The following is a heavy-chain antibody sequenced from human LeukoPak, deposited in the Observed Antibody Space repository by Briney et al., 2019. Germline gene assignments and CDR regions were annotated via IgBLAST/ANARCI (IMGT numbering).Heavy chain of an antibody. J-gene: IGHJ4*02. Sequence: SETLSLTCTVSGGSISSGSYYWSWIRQPAGKGLEWIGRIYTSGGTNYNPSLKSRVTISVDTSKNQFSLKLSSVTAADTAVYYCARGKPGYDFWSGYYSSYFDYWGQGTLVTVSS. CDR3: ARGKPGYDFWSGYYSSYFDY. CDR2: IYTSGGT. CDR1: GGSISSGSYY. V-gene: IGHV4-61*02. D-gene: IGHD3-3*01.